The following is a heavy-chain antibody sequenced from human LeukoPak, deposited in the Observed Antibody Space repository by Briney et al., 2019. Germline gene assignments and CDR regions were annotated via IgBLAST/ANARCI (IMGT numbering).Heavy chain of an antibody. CDR1: GFTSGHIFTDYW. D-gene: IGHD6-6*01. Sequence: GGSLRLSCVASGFTSGHIFTDYWMTWVRQVPGKGLEWVANINQDGSQTYYLDSVKARFTISRDNAKESVSLQMNSLRAEDTAVYYCARAQSIYDAFDIWGQGTMVTVSS. V-gene: IGHV3-7*01. J-gene: IGHJ3*02. CDR3: ARAQSIYDAFDI. CDR2: INQDGSQT.